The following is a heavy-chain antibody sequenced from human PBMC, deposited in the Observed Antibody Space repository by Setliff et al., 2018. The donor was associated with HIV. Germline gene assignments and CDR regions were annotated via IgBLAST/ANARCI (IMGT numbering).Heavy chain of an antibody. CDR3: ARAFGTKYYFDY. CDR2: GFHSGSP. CDR1: GYSISSGSY. J-gene: IGHJ4*02. Sequence: KASETLSLTCAVSGYSISSGSYWGWIRQPPGKGLEWIGIGFHSGSPYYKPSLKSRVTISIDTSKNKFSLKLTSVTAADPAVYYCARAFGTKYYFDYWGQGTLVTVSS. V-gene: IGHV4-38-2*01. D-gene: IGHD1-7*01.